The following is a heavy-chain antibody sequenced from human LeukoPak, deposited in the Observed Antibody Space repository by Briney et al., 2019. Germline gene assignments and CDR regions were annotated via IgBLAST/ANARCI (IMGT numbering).Heavy chain of an antibody. CDR1: GGTFSSYA. CDR3: AREYYDILTGYHKFDY. D-gene: IGHD3-9*01. J-gene: IGHJ4*02. CDR2: IIPIFGTA. V-gene: IGHV1-69*13. Sequence: ASVKVSCKASGGTFSSYAISWVRQAPGQGLEWMGGIIPIFGTANYAQKFQGRVTITADESTSTAYMELSSLRSEDTAVYYCAREYYDILTGYHKFDYWGQGTLVTVSS.